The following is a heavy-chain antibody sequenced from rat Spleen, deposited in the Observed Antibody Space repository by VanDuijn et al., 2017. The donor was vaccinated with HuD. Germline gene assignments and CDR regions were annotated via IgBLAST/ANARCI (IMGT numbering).Heavy chain of an antibody. D-gene: IGHD1-11*01. CDR2: MRFNGDT. Sequence: QVQLKESGPGLVQPSQTLSLTCTVSGFSLSSYGVIWVRQPPGKGLEWMGRMRFNGDTSYNSSLKSRLSISRDTSKNQVFLEMNRLQPDDTGTYYCTTAIEGPYVMDAWGQGASVTVSS. CDR1: GFSLSSYG. V-gene: IGHV2-63*01. CDR3: TTAIEGPYVMDA. J-gene: IGHJ4*01.